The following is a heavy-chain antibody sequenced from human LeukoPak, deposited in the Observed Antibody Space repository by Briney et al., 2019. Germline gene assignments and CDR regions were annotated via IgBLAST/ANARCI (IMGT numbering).Heavy chain of an antibody. V-gene: IGHV3-7*03. CDR1: GFTFSSYW. CDR2: IKQDGSEK. J-gene: IGHJ4*02. Sequence: GGSLRLSCAASGFTFSSYWMSWVRQAPGKGLEWVANIKQDGSEKYYVDSVKGRFTISRDNAKNSLYLQMNSLRAEDTAVYYCARARRRYCSGGSCFWSDYWGQGTLVTVSS. CDR3: ARARRRYCSGGSCFWSDY. D-gene: IGHD2-15*01.